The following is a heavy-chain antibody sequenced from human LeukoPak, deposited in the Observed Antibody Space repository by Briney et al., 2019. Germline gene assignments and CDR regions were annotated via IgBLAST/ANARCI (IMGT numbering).Heavy chain of an antibody. CDR2: INPSGGST. V-gene: IGHV1-46*01. J-gene: IGHJ6*03. D-gene: IGHD3-10*01. CDR3: ASDCKYYYGSGSYFYSYYYYYYMDV. Sequence: ASVKVSCKASGYTFTSYYMHWVRQAPGQGLEWMGIINPSGGSTSYAQKFQGRVTMTRDTSTSTVYMELSSLRSEDTAVYYCASDCKYYYGSGSYFYSYYYYYYMDVWGKGTTVTISS. CDR1: GYTFTSYY.